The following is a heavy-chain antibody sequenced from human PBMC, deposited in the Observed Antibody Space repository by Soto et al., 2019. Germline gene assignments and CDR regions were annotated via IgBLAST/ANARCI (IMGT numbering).Heavy chain of an antibody. Sequence: QVHLVQSGAEVRKPGASVKVSCQALEHTSTIYYIHWVRQARGQGLEWMGWINADSGDTTYAEDFRGRVTFTRDTSTSTFHMELSRLRLDDTAMYFCATRDYDILTGYLHIWGQGTLITVSS. D-gene: IGHD3-9*01. J-gene: IGHJ1*01. V-gene: IGHV1-2*02. CDR1: EHTSTIYY. CDR2: INADSGDT. CDR3: ATRDYDILTGYLHI.